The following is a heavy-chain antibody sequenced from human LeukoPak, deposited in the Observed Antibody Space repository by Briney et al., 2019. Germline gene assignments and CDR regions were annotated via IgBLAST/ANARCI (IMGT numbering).Heavy chain of an antibody. CDR2: INHSGST. CDR3: ARGPLDIVVVVAAKNDAFDI. J-gene: IGHJ3*02. D-gene: IGHD2-15*01. V-gene: IGHV4-34*01. CDR1: GGSFSGYY. Sequence: SETLSLTCAVYGGSFSGYYWSWLRQPPGKGLEWIGEINHSGSTNYNPSLKSRVTISVDTSKNQFSLKLSSVTAADTAVYYCARGPLDIVVVVAAKNDAFDIWGQGTMVTVSS.